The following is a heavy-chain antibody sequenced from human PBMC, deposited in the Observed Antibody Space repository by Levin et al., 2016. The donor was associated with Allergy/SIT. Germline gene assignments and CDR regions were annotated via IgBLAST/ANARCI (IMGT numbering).Heavy chain of an antibody. CDR3: TTDWREDITKVVADAFEF. CDR2: IKSEGDGGTT. Sequence: GESLKISCAASGFPFNKAWMTWVRQAPGKGLEWIGRIKSEGDGGTTEDAAPVKGRFTISRDDSKEMLYLQMDGLKTEDTAVYYCTTDWREDITKVVADAFEFWGQGTLVTVSS. J-gene: IGHJ3*01. V-gene: IGHV3-15*01. D-gene: IGHD3-10*01. CDR1: GFPFNKAW.